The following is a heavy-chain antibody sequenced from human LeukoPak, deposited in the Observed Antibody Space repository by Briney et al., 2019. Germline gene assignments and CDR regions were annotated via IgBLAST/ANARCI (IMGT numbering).Heavy chain of an antibody. J-gene: IGHJ5*02. CDR1: VYTFTSYD. Sequence: AAVKVSCKASVYTFTSYDINWVRQATGQGLEWMGWMNPNSGNTGYAQKFQDRVTITRNTSISTAYMELSSLRSEDTAVYYCARGHSPYYDFWSGLYWCDPWGQGTLVTVSS. CDR2: MNPNSGNT. V-gene: IGHV1-8*03. D-gene: IGHD3-3*01. CDR3: ARGHSPYYDFWSGLYWCDP.